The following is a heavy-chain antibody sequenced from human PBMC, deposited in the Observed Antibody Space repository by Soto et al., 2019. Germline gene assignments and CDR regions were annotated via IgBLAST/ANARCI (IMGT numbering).Heavy chain of an antibody. V-gene: IGHV4-61*08. Sequence: QVQLQESGPGLVKPSETLSLNCTVSGGSVSTAGYYWSWIRQPPGKGLEWIGHISYSGTTNYNPSLKSRITTSVDTSKNQFSLKLSSVTAADTAVYYCARDRFYSGLDVWGQGTTVTVSS. CDR2: ISYSGTT. J-gene: IGHJ6*02. CDR3: ARDRFYSGLDV. CDR1: GGSVSTAGYY.